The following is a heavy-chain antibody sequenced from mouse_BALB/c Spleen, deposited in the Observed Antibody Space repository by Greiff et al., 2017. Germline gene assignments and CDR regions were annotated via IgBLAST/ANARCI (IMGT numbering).Heavy chain of an antibody. CDR1: GYSITSGYY. V-gene: IGHV3-6*02. J-gene: IGHJ3*01. Sequence: EVKLVESGPGLVKPSQSLSLTCSVTGYSITSGYYWNWIRQFPGNKLEWMGYISYDGSNNYNPSLKNRISITRDTSKNQFFLKLNSVTTEDTATYYCARDERDGFAYWGQGTLVTVSA. CDR2: ISYDGSN. CDR3: ARDERDGFAY.